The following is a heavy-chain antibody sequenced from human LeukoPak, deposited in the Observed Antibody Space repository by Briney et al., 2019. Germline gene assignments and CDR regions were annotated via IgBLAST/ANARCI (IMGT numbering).Heavy chain of an antibody. J-gene: IGHJ4*02. Sequence: GGSLRLSCAASGFTFSNYAMSWVRQAPGEGLEWVSSISGSGGSTYYADSVKGRFTISRDNSENTLYLQMNSLRAEDTAVYYCAKEGNYDSSGYLDYWGQGTLVTVSS. V-gene: IGHV3-23*01. CDR2: ISGSGGST. CDR3: AKEGNYDSSGYLDY. D-gene: IGHD3-22*01. CDR1: GFTFSNYA.